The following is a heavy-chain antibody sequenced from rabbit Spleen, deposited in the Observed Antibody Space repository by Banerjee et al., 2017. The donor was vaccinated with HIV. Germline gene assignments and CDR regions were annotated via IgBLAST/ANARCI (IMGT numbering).Heavy chain of an antibody. CDR2: IYTGRGGT. CDR3: ARYAGSSGYPYYFDF. Sequence: QLEETGGGLVQPGGSLSLSCKTSGFDFSSYSMSWVRQAPGKGLEWIGAIYTGRGGTDYANWVNGRFTISSDNAQYTVDLQMNSLTAADTATYFCARYAGSSGYPYYFDFWGPGTLVTVS. D-gene: IGHD8-1*01. CDR1: GFDFSSYS. J-gene: IGHJ4*01. V-gene: IGHV1S7*01.